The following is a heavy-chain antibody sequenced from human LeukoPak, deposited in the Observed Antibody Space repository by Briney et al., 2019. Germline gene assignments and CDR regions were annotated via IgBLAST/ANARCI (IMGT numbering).Heavy chain of an antibody. CDR2: INPSGGST. J-gene: IGHJ6*03. CDR3: AGSCSGGSCYSSYYYYYMDV. Sequence: ASVKVSCKASGYTFTSYYMHWVRQAPGQGLEWMGIINPSGGSTSYAQKFQGRVTMTRETSTSTVYMEPSSPRSEDTAVYYCAGSCSGGSCYSSYYYYYMDVWGKGTTVTVSS. CDR1: GYTFTSYY. D-gene: IGHD2-15*01. V-gene: IGHV1-46*01.